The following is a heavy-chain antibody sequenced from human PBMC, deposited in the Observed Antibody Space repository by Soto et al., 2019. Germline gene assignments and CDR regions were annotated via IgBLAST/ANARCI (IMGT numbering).Heavy chain of an antibody. V-gene: IGHV1-2*02. CDR2: INPNSGDT. CDR3: AKGGSIVAAGTRVYLYNAMDV. J-gene: IGHJ6*02. Sequence: QVQLVQSGTEVKRPGDSVKVSCKASGYTFTGYYVHWVRQAPGQGLEGMGWINPNSGDTYLAQRFQGRVTMNRDTAIGTAYMELRVLTSDDTAEYYCAKGGSIVAAGTRVYLYNAMDVWGQGTKVTVSS. CDR1: GYTFTGYY. D-gene: IGHD1-26*01.